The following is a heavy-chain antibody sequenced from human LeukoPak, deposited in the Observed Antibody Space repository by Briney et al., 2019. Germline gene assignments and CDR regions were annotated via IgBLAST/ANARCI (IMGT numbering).Heavy chain of an antibody. D-gene: IGHD3-9*01. Sequence: SSETLSLTCTVSGGSISSYYWSRIRQPPGKGLEWIGYIYYSGSTNYNPSLKSRVTISVDTSKNQFSLKLSSVTAADTAVYYCARDHTYYDILTGYSFGAFDIWGQGTMVTVSS. V-gene: IGHV4-59*01. CDR1: GGSISSYY. J-gene: IGHJ3*02. CDR2: IYYSGST. CDR3: ARDHTYYDILTGYSFGAFDI.